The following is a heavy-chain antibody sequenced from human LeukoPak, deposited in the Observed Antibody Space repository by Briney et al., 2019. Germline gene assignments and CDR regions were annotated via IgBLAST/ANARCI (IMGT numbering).Heavy chain of an antibody. V-gene: IGHV3-23*01. D-gene: IGHD6-19*01. Sequence: GGSLRLSCAASGFTFSSYAMSWVRQAPGKGLEWVSAISGSGGSTYYADSVKGRFTISRDNSKNTLYLQMNSLRAEDTAVYYCARDPSAQSSGWYYAGAFDIWGQGTMVTVSS. CDR3: ARDPSAQSSGWYYAGAFDI. CDR1: GFTFSSYA. CDR2: ISGSGGST. J-gene: IGHJ3*02.